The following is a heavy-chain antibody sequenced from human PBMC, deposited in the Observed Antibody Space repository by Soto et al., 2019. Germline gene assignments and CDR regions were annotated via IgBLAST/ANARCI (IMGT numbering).Heavy chain of an antibody. CDR3: ARTDTAMVYGMDV. D-gene: IGHD5-18*01. V-gene: IGHV2-26*01. Sequence: SGPTLVNPTATLTLTCTVSGFSLSNARMGVSWIRQPPGKALEWLAHIFSNDEKSYSTSLKSRLTISKDTSKSQVVLTMTNMDPVDTATYYCARTDTAMVYGMDVWGQGTTVTVSS. J-gene: IGHJ6*02. CDR1: GFSLSNARMG. CDR2: IFSNDEK.